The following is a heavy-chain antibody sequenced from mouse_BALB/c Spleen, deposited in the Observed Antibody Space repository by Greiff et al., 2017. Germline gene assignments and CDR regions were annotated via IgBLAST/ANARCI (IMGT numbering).Heavy chain of an antibody. J-gene: IGHJ1*01. CDR2: INPYNDGT. CDR3: ARRGYYGSRHYWYVDV. D-gene: IGHD1-1*01. CDR1: GYTFTSYV. Sequence: VQLQQSGPELVKPGASVKMSCKASGYTFTSYVMHWVKQKPGQGLEWIGYINPYNDGTKYNEKFKGKATLTSDKSSSTAYMALSSLTSEDSAVYYCARRGYYGSRHYWYVDVWGAGTTVTVSS. V-gene: IGHV1-14*01.